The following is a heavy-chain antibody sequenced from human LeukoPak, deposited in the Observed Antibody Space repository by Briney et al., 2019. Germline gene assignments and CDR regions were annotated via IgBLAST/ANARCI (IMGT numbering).Heavy chain of an antibody. D-gene: IGHD5-18*01. Sequence: SETLSLTCAVYGGSFSGYYWSWIRQPPGKGLEWIGEINHSGSTNYNPSLKSRVTISVDTSKNQFSLKLSSVTAADTAVYYCASTPVGIQPLPGYWGQGTLVTVSS. V-gene: IGHV4-34*01. CDR1: GGSFSGYY. CDR3: ASTPVGIQPLPGY. CDR2: INHSGST. J-gene: IGHJ4*02.